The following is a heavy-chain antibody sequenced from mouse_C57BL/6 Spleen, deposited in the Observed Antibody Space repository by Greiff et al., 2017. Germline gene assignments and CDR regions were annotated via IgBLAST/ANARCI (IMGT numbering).Heavy chain of an antibody. CDR1: GYAFSSYW. V-gene: IGHV1-80*01. D-gene: IGHD2-10*01. CDR3: ARSAYYGNRYYFDY. Sequence: QVHVKQSGAELVKPGASVKISCKASGYAFSSYWMNWVKQRPGKGLEWIGQIYPGDGDTNYNGKFKGKATLTADKSSSTAYMQLSSLTSEDSAVYFCARSAYYGNRYYFDYWGQGTTLTVSS. CDR2: IYPGDGDT. J-gene: IGHJ2*01.